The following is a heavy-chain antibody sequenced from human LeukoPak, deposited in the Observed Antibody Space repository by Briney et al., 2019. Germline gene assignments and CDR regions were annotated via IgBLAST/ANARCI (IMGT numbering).Heavy chain of an antibody. CDR3: ARGGFRRAAGELGGGDY. D-gene: IGHD6-13*01. V-gene: IGHV1-2*02. CDR1: GYTFTGYY. CDR2: INPNSGGT. Sequence: ASVKVSCKASGYTFTGYYMHWVRQAPGQGLEWMGWINPNSGGTNYAQKFQGRVTMTRDTSISTAYMELSRLRSDDTAVYYCARGGFRRAAGELGGGDYWGQGTLVTVSS. J-gene: IGHJ4*02.